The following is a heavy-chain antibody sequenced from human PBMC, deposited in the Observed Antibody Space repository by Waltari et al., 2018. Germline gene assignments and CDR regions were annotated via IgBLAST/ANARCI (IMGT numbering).Heavy chain of an antibody. CDR3: ARGSWMANNFDY. D-gene: IGHD5-12*01. CDR2: IYTSGST. V-gene: IGHV4-61*02. J-gene: IGHJ4*02. CDR1: GGSISSGSYY. Sequence: QVQLQESGPGLVKPSQTLSLTCTVSGGSISSGSYYWSWIRKPAGKGLEWIGRIYTSGSTNYNPSLKSRVTISIDTSKNQFSLNLSSLTAADTAVYYCARGSWMANNFDYWGQGTLVTVSS.